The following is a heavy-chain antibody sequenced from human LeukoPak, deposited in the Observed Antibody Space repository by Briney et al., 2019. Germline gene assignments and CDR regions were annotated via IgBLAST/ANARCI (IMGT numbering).Heavy chain of an antibody. Sequence: ASVKVSCKASGYTFTSYDINWVRQATGQGLEWMGWINPNSGSTNYAQKFQGRVTMTRDTSISTAYMELSRLRSDDTAVYYCARDHGSGSYYTYYFDYWGQGTLVTVSS. CDR1: GYTFTSYD. V-gene: IGHV1-2*02. CDR2: INPNSGST. J-gene: IGHJ4*02. CDR3: ARDHGSGSYYTYYFDY. D-gene: IGHD3-10*01.